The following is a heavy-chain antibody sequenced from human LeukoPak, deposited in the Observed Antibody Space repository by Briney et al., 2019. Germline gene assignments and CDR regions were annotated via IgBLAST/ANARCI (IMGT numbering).Heavy chain of an antibody. J-gene: IGHJ4*02. CDR1: GFTFSCFV. Sequence: PGGSLRLSCGASGFTFSCFVMHWVRQAPGKGLEWVAFIRYDGSNKYYADSVKGRFTISRDNSKNSLYLQMNSLTTEDTALYYCAKDNFGTIDCWVQGTLVAVSS. CDR3: AKDNFGTIDC. D-gene: IGHD3/OR15-3a*01. CDR2: IRYDGSNK. V-gene: IGHV3-30*02.